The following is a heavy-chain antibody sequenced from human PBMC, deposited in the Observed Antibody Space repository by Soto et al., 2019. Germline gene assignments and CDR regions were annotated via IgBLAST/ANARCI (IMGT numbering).Heavy chain of an antibody. CDR1: GGSISSYY. CDR3: ARVLLLSSSEPDDAFDI. V-gene: IGHV4-59*01. D-gene: IGHD6-13*01. CDR2: IYYSGST. Sequence: QVQLQESGPGLVKPSETLSLTCTVSGGSISSYYWSWIRQPPGKGLEWIGYIYYSGSTNYNPSLKRRVPISGDTSKNQFSLKLSSVTAADTAVYYCARVLLLSSSEPDDAFDIWGQGTMVTVSS. J-gene: IGHJ3*02.